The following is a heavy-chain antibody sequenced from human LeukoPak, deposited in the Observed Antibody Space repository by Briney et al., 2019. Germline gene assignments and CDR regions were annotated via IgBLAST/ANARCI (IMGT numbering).Heavy chain of an antibody. CDR1: GSTFTSYG. V-gene: IGHV1-18*01. CDR2: ISAYNGNT. J-gene: IGHJ4*02. CDR3: ARDRGYSYGQRFDY. D-gene: IGHD5-18*01. Sequence: ASVKVSCKASGSTFTSYGISWVREAPGQGLEWMGWISAYNGNTNYAQKLQGRVTMTTDTSTSTAYMELRSLRSDDTAVYCCARDRGYSYGQRFDYWGQGTLVTVSS.